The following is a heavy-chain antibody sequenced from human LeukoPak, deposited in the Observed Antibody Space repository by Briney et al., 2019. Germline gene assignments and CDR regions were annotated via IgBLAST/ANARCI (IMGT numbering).Heavy chain of an antibody. Sequence: PGGSPRLSCAASGFTFSSYAMSWVRQAPGKGLEWVSAISGSGGSTYYADSVKGRFTISRDNSKNTLYLQMNSLRAEDTAVYYCAKRMAAGMYYFDYWGQGTLVTVSS. V-gene: IGHV3-23*01. CDR2: ISGSGGST. CDR3: AKRMAAGMYYFDY. CDR1: GFTFSSYA. D-gene: IGHD6-13*01. J-gene: IGHJ4*02.